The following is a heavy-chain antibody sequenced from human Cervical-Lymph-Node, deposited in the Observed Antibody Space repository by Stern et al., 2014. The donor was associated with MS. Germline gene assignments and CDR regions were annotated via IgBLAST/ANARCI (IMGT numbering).Heavy chain of an antibody. D-gene: IGHD5-18*01. Sequence: VQLVQSGAEVKKPGSSVKVSCKASGGTFSSYAISWVRQAPGQGLEWMGGIIPIFGTANHSQKFQGRVTITADESTSTAYMELSSLRSEDTAVYYCAREYRGGRPRIQLWDHDAFDIWGQGTMVTVSS. J-gene: IGHJ3*02. CDR3: AREYRGGRPRIQLWDHDAFDI. CDR1: GGTFSSYA. V-gene: IGHV1-69*01. CDR2: IIPIFGTA.